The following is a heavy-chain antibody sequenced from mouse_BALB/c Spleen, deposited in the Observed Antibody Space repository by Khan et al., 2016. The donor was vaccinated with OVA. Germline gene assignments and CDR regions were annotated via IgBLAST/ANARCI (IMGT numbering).Heavy chain of an antibody. J-gene: IGHJ3*01. CDR1: GFSLSNYG. CDR3: ARAFYNGAWFAY. D-gene: IGHD1-3*01. CDR2: IWAGGSP. Sequence: VQLQESGPGLVAPSQTLSITCTVSGFSLSNYGVHWVRQPPGKGLEWLGVIWAGGSPNHNSALMSRLSISKDDSKSQVFLKMNSLQTDDTAMYDCARAFYNGAWFAYWGQGTLVTVSA. V-gene: IGHV2-9*02.